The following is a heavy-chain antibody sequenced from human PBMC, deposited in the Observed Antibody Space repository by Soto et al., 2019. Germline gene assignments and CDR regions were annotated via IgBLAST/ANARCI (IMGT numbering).Heavy chain of an antibody. J-gene: IGHJ4*02. D-gene: IGHD3-9*01. CDR1: GGSISSGDYY. Sequence: PSETLSLTCTVSGGSISSGDYYWSWIRQPPGKGLEWIGYIYYSGSTYYNQSLKNRVTKSVNTSKNQFSLKLSTVTAADKAVYYCVRTLTLYDILTGYYFDYWGQGTLVTVSS. V-gene: IGHV4-30-4*01. CDR2: IYYSGST. CDR3: VRTLTLYDILTGYYFDY.